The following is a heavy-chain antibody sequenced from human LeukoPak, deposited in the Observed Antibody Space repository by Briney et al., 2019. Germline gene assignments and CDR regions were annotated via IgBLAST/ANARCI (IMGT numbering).Heavy chain of an antibody. D-gene: IGHD3-3*01. CDR2: IYYSGST. J-gene: IGHJ6*03. CDR1: GGSISSSSYY. CDR3: ARNYPEWSHLRHFHYYYMDV. Sequence: SETLSLTCTVSGGSISSSSYYWGWIRQPPGKGLEWIGSIYYSGSTYYNPSLKSRVTISVDTSKNQFSLKLSSVTAADTAVYYCARNYPEWSHLRHFHYYYMDVWSKGTTVTVS. V-gene: IGHV4-39*01.